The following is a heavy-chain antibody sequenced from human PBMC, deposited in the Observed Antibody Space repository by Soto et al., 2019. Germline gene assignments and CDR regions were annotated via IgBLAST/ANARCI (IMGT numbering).Heavy chain of an antibody. Sequence: SETLSLTCAVYGGSFSGYYWTWIRQTPGKGLEWIGEINHSGSTNYMPSLKSRISISADSSKKQFFLNLTSVTAADTAVYYCARGECSSNYCFTRWALDIWGQGTVVTVSS. CDR1: GGSFSGYY. V-gene: IGHV4-34*01. CDR3: ARGECSSNYCFTRWALDI. D-gene: IGHD2-2*01. J-gene: IGHJ3*02. CDR2: INHSGST.